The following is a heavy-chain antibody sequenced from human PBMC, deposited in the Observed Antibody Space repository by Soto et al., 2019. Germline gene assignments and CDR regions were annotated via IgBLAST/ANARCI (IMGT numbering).Heavy chain of an antibody. D-gene: IGHD3-10*01. V-gene: IGHV4-39*01. CDR2: FYYSGST. CDR3: ARQVVDGAVTGSGSFDY. J-gene: IGHJ4*02. Sequence: QLQLQESGPGVVKSSETLSLTCTVSGGSISSSSYYWGWIRQPPGKGLEWIGSFYYSGSTYYYTSLKSRVTISGDTSENQISLKLSSVTAADTAVYYCARQVVDGAVTGSGSFDYWAQGTLVTVSS. CDR1: GGSISSSSYY.